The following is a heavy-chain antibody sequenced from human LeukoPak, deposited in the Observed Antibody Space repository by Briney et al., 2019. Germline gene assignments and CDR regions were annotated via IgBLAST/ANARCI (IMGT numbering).Heavy chain of an antibody. CDR2: IIPIFGTA. J-gene: IGHJ4*02. CDR3: ASLWGSKQVATEG. Sequence: ASVKVSCKASEGTFSSYAISWVRQAPGQGLEWMGGIIPIFGTANYAQKFQGRVTITADESTSTAYMELSSLRSEDTAVYYCASLWGSKQVATEGWGQGTLVTVSS. V-gene: IGHV1-69*01. CDR1: EGTFSSYA. D-gene: IGHD5-12*01.